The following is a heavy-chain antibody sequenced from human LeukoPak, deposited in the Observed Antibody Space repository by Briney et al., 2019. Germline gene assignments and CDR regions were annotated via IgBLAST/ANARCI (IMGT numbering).Heavy chain of an antibody. V-gene: IGHV3-21*04. CDR2: ISSSSSYI. J-gene: IGHJ4*02. CDR3: ALHELGATSVFDY. CDR1: GFTFSSYS. Sequence: GGSLRLSCAASGFTFSSYSMNWVRQAPGKGLEWVSSISSSSSYIYYADSVKGRFTISRDNSKNTLYLQMNSLRAEDTAVYYCALHELGATSVFDYWGQGTLVTVSS. D-gene: IGHD1-26*01.